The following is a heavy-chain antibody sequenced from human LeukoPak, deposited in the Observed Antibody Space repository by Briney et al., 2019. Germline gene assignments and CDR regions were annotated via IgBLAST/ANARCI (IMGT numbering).Heavy chain of an antibody. CDR2: IYYSGST. Sequence: SSETLSLTCTVSGGSISSSSYYWGWIRQPPGKGLEWIGSIYYSGSTYYNPSLKSRVTISVDTSKNQFSLKLSSVTAADTAVYYCARGQGVGLPTAILGWFDPWGQGTLVTVSS. D-gene: IGHD2-2*02. CDR3: ARGQGVGLPTAILGWFDP. V-gene: IGHV4-39*01. CDR1: GGSISSSSYY. J-gene: IGHJ5*02.